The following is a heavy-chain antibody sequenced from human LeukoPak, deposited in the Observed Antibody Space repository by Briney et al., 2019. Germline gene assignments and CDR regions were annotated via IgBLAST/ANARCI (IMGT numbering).Heavy chain of an antibody. CDR3: ARASWPYSGFDY. CDR2: IYTSGST. D-gene: IGHD2-15*01. CDR1: GGSISSGSYY. J-gene: IGHJ4*02. V-gene: IGHV4-61*02. Sequence: SETLSLTCTVSGGSISSGSYYWSWIRQPAGKGLEWIGRIYTSGSTNYNPSLKSRVTISVDTSKNQFSLKLSSVTAADTAVYYCARASWPYSGFDYWGQGTLVTVSS.